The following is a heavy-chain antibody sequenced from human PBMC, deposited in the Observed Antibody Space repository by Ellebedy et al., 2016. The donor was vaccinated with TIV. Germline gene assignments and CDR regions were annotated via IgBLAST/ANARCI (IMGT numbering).Heavy chain of an antibody. CDR3: ARDPGGGGDFGDNWFDP. V-gene: IGHV3-66*01. J-gene: IGHJ5*02. Sequence: PGGSLRLSCEASGIIVSDYFMNWVRQAPGKGLEWVSVLYPDAKTNYTDSVNGRFFVSRDSSKNTLYLQMNSLTAEDTAVYYCARDPGGGGDFGDNWFDPWGQGTLVTVSS. D-gene: IGHD2-21*01. CDR1: GIIVSDYF. CDR2: LYPDAKT.